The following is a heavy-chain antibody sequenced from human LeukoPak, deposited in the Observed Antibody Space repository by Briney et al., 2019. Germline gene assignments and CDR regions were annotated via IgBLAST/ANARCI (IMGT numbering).Heavy chain of an antibody. Sequence: GGSLRLSCAASGFTFSSYSMNWVRQAPGKGLEWVSSISSSSYIYYADSVKGRFTISRDNAKNSLYLQMNSLRAEDTAVYYCATLSSSWYQSTGWYTDYWGQGTLVTVSS. V-gene: IGHV3-21*01. D-gene: IGHD6-13*01. CDR1: GFTFSSYS. J-gene: IGHJ4*02. CDR3: ATLSSSWYQSTGWYTDY. CDR2: ISSSSYI.